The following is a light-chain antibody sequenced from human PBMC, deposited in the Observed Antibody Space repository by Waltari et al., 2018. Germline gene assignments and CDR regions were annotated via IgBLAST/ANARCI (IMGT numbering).Light chain of an antibody. CDR1: KFGAST. CDR2: YDD. CDR3: QVWESSSEVL. J-gene: IGLJ2*01. Sequence: SYVLTQPPSVSVAPGKTATITCGGNKFGASTVHWYQRKPGQAPVLLIYYDDDRPSGIPERFSGSASGNTATLTISRVEAGDEADYYCQVWESSSEVLFGGGTKLTVL. V-gene: IGLV3-21*01.